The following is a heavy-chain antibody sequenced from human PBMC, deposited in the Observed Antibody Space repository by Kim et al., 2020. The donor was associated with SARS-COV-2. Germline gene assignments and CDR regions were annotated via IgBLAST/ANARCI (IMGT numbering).Heavy chain of an antibody. Sequence: GRFTISRDNSKNTLYLQMGSLRPEDMAVYYCARGPPDYCSRTSCYTDFDYWGQGTLVTVSS. CDR3: ARGPPDYCSRTSCYTDFDY. J-gene: IGHJ4*02. D-gene: IGHD2-2*02. V-gene: IGHV3-64*01.